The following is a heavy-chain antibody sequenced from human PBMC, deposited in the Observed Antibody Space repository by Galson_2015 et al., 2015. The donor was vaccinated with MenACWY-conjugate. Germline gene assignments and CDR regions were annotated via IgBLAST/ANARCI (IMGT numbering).Heavy chain of an antibody. CDR3: TIYCSSTRVGCYYGMDV. D-gene: IGHD2-2*01. J-gene: IGHJ6*02. CDR1: GFTFSNAW. CDR2: IKSKTDGGTT. V-gene: IGHV3-15*01. Sequence: SLRLSCAASGFTFSNAWMSWVRQAPGKGLEWVGRIKSKTDGGTTDYAAPVKGRFTISRDDSKNTLYLQMNSLKTEDTAVYYCTIYCSSTRVGCYYGMDVWGQGTTVTVSS.